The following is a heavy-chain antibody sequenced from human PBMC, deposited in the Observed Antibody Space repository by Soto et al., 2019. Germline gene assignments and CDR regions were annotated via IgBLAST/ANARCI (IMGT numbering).Heavy chain of an antibody. V-gene: IGHV3-64D*06. Sequence: GGSLRLSCSASGFTFSTYAMHWVRQAPGKGLEYISGISSNGGSTYYADSVKGRFTNSRDNSKNTLYLQLSSLRAEDTAVYYCVRDCGSFGSSYFDNWGLGTLVTVSS. CDR3: VRDCGSFGSSYFDN. CDR1: GFTFSTYA. D-gene: IGHD3-16*01. J-gene: IGHJ4*02. CDR2: ISSNGGST.